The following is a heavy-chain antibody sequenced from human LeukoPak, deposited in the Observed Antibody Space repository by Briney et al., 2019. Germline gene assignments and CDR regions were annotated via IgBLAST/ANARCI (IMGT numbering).Heavy chain of an antibody. D-gene: IGHD5-18*01. Sequence: PGGSLRLSCSASGFTFSSYAMHWVRQAPGKGLEWVSAISGSGGSTYYADSVKGRFTISRDNSKNTLYLQMNSLRAEDTAVYYCAKARVPAIQLWTNYYYYGMDVWGQGTTVTVSS. CDR2: ISGSGGST. CDR1: GFTFSSYA. J-gene: IGHJ6*02. V-gene: IGHV3-23*01. CDR3: AKARVPAIQLWTNYYYYGMDV.